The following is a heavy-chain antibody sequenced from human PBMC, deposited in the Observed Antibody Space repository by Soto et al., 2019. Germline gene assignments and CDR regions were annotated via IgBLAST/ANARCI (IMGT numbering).Heavy chain of an antibody. CDR2: ISGSGGST. CDR3: AKAPSTMVTELFDY. V-gene: IGHV3-23*01. CDR1: GFTFSSYG. J-gene: IGHJ4*02. D-gene: IGHD5-18*01. Sequence: PGGSLRLSCAASGFTFSSYGMHWVRQAPGKGLEWVSAISGSGGSTYYADSVKGRFTISRDNSKNTLYLQMNSLRAEDTAVYYCAKAPSTMVTELFDYWGQGTLVTVSS.